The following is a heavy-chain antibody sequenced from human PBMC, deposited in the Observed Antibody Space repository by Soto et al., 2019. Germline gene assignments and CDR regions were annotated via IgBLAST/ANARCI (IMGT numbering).Heavy chain of an antibody. V-gene: IGHV1-69*01. J-gene: IGHJ5*02. Sequence: QVQLVQSGSEVKMPGSSVKVSCKTSGGTFSRHAINWVRQAPGQGLEWMGGIIPLFGTTNYAQKFKGRVTISADESTGTAYMELSSLTSEDAAVYYCARAAIHGSRSDFWFDPWGQGTLVTVSS. CDR1: GGTFSRHA. CDR3: ARAAIHGSRSDFWFDP. D-gene: IGHD6-13*01. CDR2: IIPLFGTT.